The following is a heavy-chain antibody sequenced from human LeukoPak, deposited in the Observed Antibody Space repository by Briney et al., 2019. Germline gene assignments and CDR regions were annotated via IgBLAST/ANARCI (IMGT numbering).Heavy chain of an antibody. CDR2: IWYDGSNK. CDR3: AREKIAANYYDSSGYRFDY. V-gene: IGHV3-33*01. J-gene: IGHJ4*02. Sequence: GRSLRLSCAASGFTFSSYGMHWVRQAPGKGLEWVAVIWYDGSNKYYADSVKGRFTISRDNSKNTLYLQMNSLRAEDTAVYYCAREKIAANYYDSSGYRFDYWGQGTLVTVSS. CDR1: GFTFSSYG. D-gene: IGHD3-22*01.